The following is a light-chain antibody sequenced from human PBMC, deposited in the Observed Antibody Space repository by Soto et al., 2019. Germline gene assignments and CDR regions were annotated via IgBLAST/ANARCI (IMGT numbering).Light chain of an antibody. J-gene: IGLJ1*01. CDR3: SSYTTGGSYV. Sequence: QSALTQPASVSGSPGLSIAISCTGTSRDVGGYNSVSWYQQQPGKVPKLMIYDVSNRPSGVSNRFSGSKSGNTASLTFSGLQAEDEGDYYCSSYTTGGSYVFGTGTKVTVL. CDR2: DVS. CDR1: SRDVGGYNS. V-gene: IGLV2-14*01.